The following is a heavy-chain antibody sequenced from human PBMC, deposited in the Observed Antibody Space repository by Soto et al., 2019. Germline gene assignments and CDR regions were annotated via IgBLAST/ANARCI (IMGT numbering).Heavy chain of an antibody. Sequence: EVQLLESGGGLVQPGGSLRLSCAASGFTFSSYAMSWVRQAPGKGLEWVSAISGRGGSTYYADSVKGRFTISRDNSKNTLYLQMNSMRAEDTAVYYCAKLYGDYMWWYFDLWGRGTLVTVSS. CDR2: ISGRGGST. CDR3: AKLYGDYMWWYFDL. J-gene: IGHJ2*01. V-gene: IGHV3-23*01. D-gene: IGHD4-17*01. CDR1: GFTFSSYA.